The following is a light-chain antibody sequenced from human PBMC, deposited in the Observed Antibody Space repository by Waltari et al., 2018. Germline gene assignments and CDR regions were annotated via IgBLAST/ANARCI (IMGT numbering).Light chain of an antibody. CDR1: QTVRTTY. V-gene: IGKV3-20*01. J-gene: IGKJ4*01. CDR2: GAS. Sequence: EIVLTQSPGTLSLSPGERATLSCKASQTVRTTYLAWYQQKPGHAPTLLIYGASSRATGIPDRFSGSGSGTDFSLSISILEPEDFAVYYCQQYDISPLTFDAGTKVEIK. CDR3: QQYDISPLT.